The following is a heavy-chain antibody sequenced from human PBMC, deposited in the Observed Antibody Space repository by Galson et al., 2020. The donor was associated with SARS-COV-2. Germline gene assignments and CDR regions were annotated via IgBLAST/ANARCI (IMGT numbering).Heavy chain of an antibody. Sequence: ASVKVSCKASGYTFTGYYMHWVRQAPGQGLEWMGWINPNSGGTNYAQKFQGWVTMTRDTSISTAYMELSRLRSHDTAVYYCARESSSRDGDYYYYMDVWGKGTTVTVSS. J-gene: IGHJ6*03. CDR3: ARESSSRDGDYYYYMDV. V-gene: IGHV1-2*04. CDR1: GYTFTGYY. D-gene: IGHD2-2*01. CDR2: INPNSGGT.